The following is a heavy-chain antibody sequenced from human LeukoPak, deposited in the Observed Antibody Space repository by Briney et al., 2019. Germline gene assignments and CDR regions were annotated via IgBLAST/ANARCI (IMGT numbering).Heavy chain of an antibody. CDR1: GFTFSSSA. V-gene: IGHV3-23*01. Sequence: GGSLRLSCAASGFTFSSSAMSWVRQAPGKGLEWVSNVSGSGRGENTYYADSVKGRFTISRDNSKNTLILQMNSLRAEDTAVYYCAKVGGSYSRRQRYYFDYWGQGTLVTVSS. CDR2: VSGSGRGENT. J-gene: IGHJ4*02. CDR3: AKVGGSYSRRQRYYFDY. D-gene: IGHD1-26*01.